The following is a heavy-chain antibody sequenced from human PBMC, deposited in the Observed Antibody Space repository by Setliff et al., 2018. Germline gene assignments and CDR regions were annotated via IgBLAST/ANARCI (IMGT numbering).Heavy chain of an antibody. CDR1: GDSIRNYH. V-gene: IGHV4-4*08. D-gene: IGHD2-8*01. J-gene: IGHJ3*02. CDR2: IYTTGST. Sequence: SETLSLTCTVSGDSIRNYHWSWFRQHPGSRLEWIGNIYTTGSTSYNPSLKSRVTMSVDTSKNQFSLKMRSVTAADAALYYCARKYGDMWGQGTMVTVSS. CDR3: ARKYGDM.